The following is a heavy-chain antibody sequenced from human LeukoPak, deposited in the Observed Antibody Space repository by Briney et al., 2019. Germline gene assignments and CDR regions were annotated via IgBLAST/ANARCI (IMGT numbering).Heavy chain of an antibody. V-gene: IGHV4-4*07. J-gene: IGHJ4*02. D-gene: IGHD6-13*01. Sequence: SETLSLTCTVSGGSISSYYWTWVRQPAGKGLEWIGRIYTSGSTNYSPSLKSRVTMSVDTSKNEFSLKLNSVTAADTAVYYCAREGTVAGKARYLDSWGQGTLVTVSS. CDR1: GGSISSYY. CDR3: AREGTVAGKARYLDS. CDR2: IYTSGST.